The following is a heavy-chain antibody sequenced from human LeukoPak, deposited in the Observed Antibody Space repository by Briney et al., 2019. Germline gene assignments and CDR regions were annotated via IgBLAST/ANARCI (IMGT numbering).Heavy chain of an antibody. V-gene: IGHV4-31*03. CDR2: IYYSGST. CDR3: ASYCTNGVCYAIAAFDI. D-gene: IGHD2-8*01. CDR1: GGSISSGGYY. Sequence: SETLSLTCTVSGGSISSGGYYWSWIRQHPGKGLEWIGYIYYSGSTYYNPSLKSRVTISVDTSKNQFPLKLSSVTAADTAVYYCASYCTNGVCYAIAAFDIWGQGTMVTVSP. J-gene: IGHJ3*02.